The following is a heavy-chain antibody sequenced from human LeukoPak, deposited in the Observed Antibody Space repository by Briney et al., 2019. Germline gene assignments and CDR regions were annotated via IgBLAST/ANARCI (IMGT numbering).Heavy chain of an antibody. V-gene: IGHV3-21*06. CDR3: GKAFPPLRVAAAGDY. J-gene: IGHJ4*02. D-gene: IGHD6-25*01. CDR1: GFTFSDCD. CDR2: ISYMGDHR. Sequence: GGSLRLSCTASGFTFSDCDMNWFRQAPGKGLQWVSSISYMGDHRYYADSAKGRFTISRDNANNSMYLQMDNLRADDSAVYYCGKAFPPLRVAAAGDYWGQGTQVTVSS.